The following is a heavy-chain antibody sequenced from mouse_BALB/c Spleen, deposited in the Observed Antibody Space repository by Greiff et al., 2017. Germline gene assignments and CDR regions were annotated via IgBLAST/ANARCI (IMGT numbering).Heavy chain of an antibody. J-gene: IGHJ4*01. Sequence: EVHLVESGGGLVKPGGSLKLSCAASGFAFSSYDMSWVRQTPEKRLEWVAYISSGGGSTYYPDTVKGRFTISRDNAKNTLYLQMSSLKSEDTAMYYCARHNYAMDYWGQGTSVTVSS. V-gene: IGHV5-12-1*01. CDR2: ISSGGGST. CDR1: GFAFSSYD. CDR3: ARHNYAMDY.